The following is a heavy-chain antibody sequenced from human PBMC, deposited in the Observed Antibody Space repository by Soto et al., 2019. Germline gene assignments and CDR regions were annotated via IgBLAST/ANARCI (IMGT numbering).Heavy chain of an antibody. J-gene: IGHJ4*02. V-gene: IGHV4-30-2*01. CDR3: ARARGYSYGPDY. CDR2: IYHSGST. Sequence: SETLSLTCAVSGGSISSGGYSWSWVRQPPGKGLEWIGYIYHSGSTYYNPSLKSRVTISVDRSKNQFSLKLSSVTAADTAVYYCARARGYSYGPDYWGQGTLVTVSS. D-gene: IGHD5-18*01. CDR1: GGSISSGGYS.